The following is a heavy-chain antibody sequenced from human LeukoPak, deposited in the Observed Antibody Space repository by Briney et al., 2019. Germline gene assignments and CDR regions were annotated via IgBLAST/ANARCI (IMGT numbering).Heavy chain of an antibody. V-gene: IGHV3-30*02. CDR2: IRSDGSDS. CDR1: GFSFSASA. CDR3: AKKGGDWYEHYFDS. J-gene: IGHJ4*02. D-gene: IGHD6-19*01. Sequence: GGSLRLSCEASGFSFSASAMHWVRQAPGRGLEWMAFIRSDGSDSYYADSVKGRSTISRDNSKNTLYLQMNSLRAEDTAVYYCAKKGGDWYEHYFDSWGQGALVTVSS.